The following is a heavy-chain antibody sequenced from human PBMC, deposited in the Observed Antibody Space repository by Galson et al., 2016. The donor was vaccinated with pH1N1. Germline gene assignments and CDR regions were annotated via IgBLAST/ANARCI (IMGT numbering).Heavy chain of an antibody. CDR3: ARREPSPINYHYYVDL. D-gene: IGHD5/OR15-5a*01. J-gene: IGHJ6*03. CDR1: GVSLSSGDYY. V-gene: IGHV4-30-4*08. CDR2: IYFTGST. Sequence: LSLTCTVSGVSLSSGDYYWSWLRQPPGKGLEWIGFIYFTGSTYYSPSLKSRISMSLDTSNNQFSLRLTSVTAADTAVYYCARREPSPINYHYYVDLWGNGTTVIVSS.